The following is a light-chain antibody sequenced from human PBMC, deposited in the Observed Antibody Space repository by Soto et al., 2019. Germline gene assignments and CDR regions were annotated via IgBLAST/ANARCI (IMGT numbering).Light chain of an antibody. V-gene: IGLV2-14*01. CDR3: ISYTVRSSFYV. Sequence: QSALTQPASVSGSPGQSITISCTGSRSDIGGFNYVSWYQQHPGKAPKVLIYEVTARPSGVSNRFSGSKSGNTASLTISGLPTDDEADYFCISYTVRSSFYVFGTGTKVTVL. CDR2: EVT. CDR1: RSDIGGFNY. J-gene: IGLJ1*01.